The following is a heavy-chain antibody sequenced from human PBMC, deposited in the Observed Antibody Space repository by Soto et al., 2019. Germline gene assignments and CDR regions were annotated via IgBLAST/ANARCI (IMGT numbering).Heavy chain of an antibody. Sequence: GASVKVSCRACGGSLISYPITWMRQAPGQGLEWVGRVIPILDIANYAQRFQGRVTITADKSTRAAYMELSSLRSEDTAVYYCATSDIVVVGGAFEIWGQGTMVTVSS. CDR2: VIPILDIA. D-gene: IGHD2-15*01. CDR1: GGSLISYP. CDR3: ATSDIVVVGGAFEI. V-gene: IGHV1-69*02. J-gene: IGHJ3*02.